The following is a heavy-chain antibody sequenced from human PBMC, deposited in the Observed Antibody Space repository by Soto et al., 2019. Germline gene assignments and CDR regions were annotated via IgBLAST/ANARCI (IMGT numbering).Heavy chain of an antibody. D-gene: IGHD3-16*01. CDR2: ISGSGGRT. J-gene: IGHJ2*01. CDR1: GFTFSIYA. V-gene: IGHV3-23*01. Sequence: EVQLLESGGGLVQPGGSLRLSCAASGFTFSIYAMSWVRQAPGTGLEWVSAISGSGGRTYYADSVKGRFTISRDNSKNPLYLQMNSLRAEDTAVNYCAKGEYYVWGSEPGYVDLWGRVTLVTVSS. CDR3: AKGEYYVWGSEPGYVDL.